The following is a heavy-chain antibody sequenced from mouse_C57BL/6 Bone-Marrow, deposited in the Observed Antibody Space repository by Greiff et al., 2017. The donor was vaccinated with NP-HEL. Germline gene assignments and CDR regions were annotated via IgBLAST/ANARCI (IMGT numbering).Heavy chain of an antibody. CDR2: IYPGDGDT. CDR1: GYAFSSYW. V-gene: IGHV1-80*01. CDR3: ARGAY. Sequence: VQVVESGAELVKPGASVKISCKASGYAFSSYWMNWVKQRPGKGLEWIGQIYPGDGDTNYNGKFKDKASLTADKSSSTAYMQLSSRTSEDSAVYFCARGAYWGQGTLVTVSA. J-gene: IGHJ3*01.